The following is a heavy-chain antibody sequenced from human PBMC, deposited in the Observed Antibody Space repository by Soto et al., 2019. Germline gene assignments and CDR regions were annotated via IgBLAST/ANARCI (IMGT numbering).Heavy chain of an antibody. D-gene: IGHD3-10*01. CDR1: GGSINTYY. V-gene: IGHV4-59*01. CDR3: AKDMFRDRAFDY. Sequence: SETLSLTCTVSGGSINTYYWSWIRQPPGKELEWIGYIYYSGSIGYADSVKGRFTISRDNAKNSLYLQMNSLRAEDTALYYCAKDMFRDRAFDYWGQGTLVTVSS. J-gene: IGHJ4*02. CDR2: IYYSGSI.